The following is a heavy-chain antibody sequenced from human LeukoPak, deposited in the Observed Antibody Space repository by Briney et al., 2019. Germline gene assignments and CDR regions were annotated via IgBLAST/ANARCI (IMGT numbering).Heavy chain of an antibody. CDR3: AKDIGRTWYTWFDP. J-gene: IGHJ5*02. CDR2: ISWNSDTI. V-gene: IGHV3-9*01. CDR1: GFTFDDYA. Sequence: PGRSLRLSCAASGFTFDDYAMHWVRQAPGKGLEWVSGISWNSDTIGYADSVKGRFTISRDNAKNSLYLQMNSLTVEDTALYYCAKDIGRTWYTWFDPWGQGTLVTVSS. D-gene: IGHD6-13*01.